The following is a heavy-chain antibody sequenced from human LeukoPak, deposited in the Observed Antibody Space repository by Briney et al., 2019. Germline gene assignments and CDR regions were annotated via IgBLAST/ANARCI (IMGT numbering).Heavy chain of an antibody. CDR1: GYTLTELS. Sequence: GASVKVSFKVSGYTLTELSMHWVRQAPGKGLEWMGGFDPEDGETIYAQKFQVRVTMTEDTSTDTAYMELSRLRSEDTGVYYCATWVRGYSSVHDAFDIWGQGTMVTVSS. CDR2: FDPEDGET. J-gene: IGHJ3*02. CDR3: ATWVRGYSSVHDAFDI. V-gene: IGHV1-24*01. D-gene: IGHD6-19*01.